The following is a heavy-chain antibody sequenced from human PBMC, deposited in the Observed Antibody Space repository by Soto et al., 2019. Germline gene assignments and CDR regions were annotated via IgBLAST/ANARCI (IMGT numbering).Heavy chain of an antibody. CDR2: IDPSDSYT. Sequence: GESLKISCKGSGYSFTTYWIIWVRQMPGKGLEWMGRIDPSDSYTNYSPSFQGHVTISADRSISTAYLQWSSLKASDTAMYYCARVYTNGWYYFDYWGQGTLVTVSS. D-gene: IGHD6-19*01. V-gene: IGHV5-10-1*01. CDR1: GYSFTTYW. CDR3: ARVYTNGWYYFDY. J-gene: IGHJ4*02.